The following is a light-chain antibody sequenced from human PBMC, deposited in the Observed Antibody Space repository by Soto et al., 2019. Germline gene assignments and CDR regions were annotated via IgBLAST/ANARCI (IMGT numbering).Light chain of an antibody. CDR3: QQRSNWRWLT. J-gene: IGKJ4*01. V-gene: IGKV3-11*01. Sequence: ILLTQSPATLSLSPGGRAPLSCRASQSVSSYLAWYQQKPGQSPRLLIYDASNRATGIPARFSGSGSGTDFTLTISSLEPEDFAVYYCQQRSNWRWLTFGGGTKVDIK. CDR2: DAS. CDR1: QSVSSY.